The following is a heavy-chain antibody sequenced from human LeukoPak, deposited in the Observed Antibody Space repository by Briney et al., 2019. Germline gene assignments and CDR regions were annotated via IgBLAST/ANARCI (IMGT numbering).Heavy chain of an antibody. J-gene: IGHJ4*02. CDR3: ARTDISGSSSG. Sequence: GASVKVSCTASGYTFTSYGISWVRQAPGQGLEWIGWISAYNGNTNYAQKLQGRVTMTTDTSTSTAYMELRSLRSDDTAVYYCARTDISGSSSGWGQGTLVTVSS. D-gene: IGHD1-26*01. CDR1: GYTFTSYG. V-gene: IGHV1-18*01. CDR2: ISAYNGNT.